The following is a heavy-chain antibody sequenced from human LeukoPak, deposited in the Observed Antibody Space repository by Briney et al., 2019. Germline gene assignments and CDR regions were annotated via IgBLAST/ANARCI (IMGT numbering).Heavy chain of an antibody. CDR1: GYSISSGYY. J-gene: IGHJ4*02. D-gene: IGHD3-22*01. V-gene: IGHV4-38-2*02. CDR2: IYHSGST. Sequence: SETLSLTCTVSGYSISSGYYWGWIRQPPGKGLEWIGSIYHSGSTNYNPSLKSRVTMSVDTSKNQFSLKLSSVTAADTAVYYCARDYDSSGLGGFDYWGQGTLVTVSS. CDR3: ARDYDSSGLGGFDY.